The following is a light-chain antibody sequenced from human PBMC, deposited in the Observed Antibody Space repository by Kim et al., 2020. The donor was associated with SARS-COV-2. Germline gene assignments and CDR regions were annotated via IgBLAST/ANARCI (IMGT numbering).Light chain of an antibody. CDR1: QNITTY. CDR2: AAS. Sequence: ESVGDRVTITCRASQNITTYLNWYQQKPGKAPKLLIYAASSLQSGVPSRFSGSGSGADFTLNISSLQPEDFATYYCQQSYSTPRTFGQGTKVDIK. V-gene: IGKV1-39*01. J-gene: IGKJ1*01. CDR3: QQSYSTPRT.